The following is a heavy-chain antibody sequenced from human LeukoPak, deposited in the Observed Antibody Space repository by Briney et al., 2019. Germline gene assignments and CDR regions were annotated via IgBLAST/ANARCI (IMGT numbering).Heavy chain of an antibody. J-gene: IGHJ4*02. CDR2: ISSSGST. D-gene: IGHD3-3*01. V-gene: IGHV4-61*02. CDR3: ARGGLDFWSGYGLFDY. CDR1: GDSISSGDYY. Sequence: PSQTLSLTCTVSGDSISSGDYYWSWIRQPAGKGLEWIGRISSSGSTNYIPSLKSRVTISVDTSKNQFSLKLSSVTAADTAVYYCARGGLDFWSGYGLFDYWGQGTLVTVSS.